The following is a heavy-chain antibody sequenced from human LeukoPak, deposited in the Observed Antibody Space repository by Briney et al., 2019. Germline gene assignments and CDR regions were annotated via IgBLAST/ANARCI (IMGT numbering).Heavy chain of an antibody. CDR3: ARPLNYYYDSSGYSGFFAY. CDR2: IKQDGSEK. Sequence: GGSLRLSCAASGFTFSSYWMTLVRQAPGKGLEWVANIKQDGSEKYYVDSVKGRFTISRDNAKNSLYLQMNSLRAEDTAVYYCARPLNYYYDSSGYSGFFAYWGQGTLVTVSS. V-gene: IGHV3-7*01. J-gene: IGHJ4*02. D-gene: IGHD3-22*01. CDR1: GFTFSSYW.